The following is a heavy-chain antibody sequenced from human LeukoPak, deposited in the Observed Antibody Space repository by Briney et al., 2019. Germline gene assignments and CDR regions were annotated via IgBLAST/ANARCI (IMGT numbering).Heavy chain of an antibody. Sequence: GGSLRLSCAASGFTFSSYAMSWVHQAPGKGLEWVSAISGSGGSTYYADSVKGRFTISRDNSKNTVYLQMNSLRAEDTAVYYCAKGGSYRSQPYFDYWGQGTPVTVSS. D-gene: IGHD3-16*02. CDR2: ISGSGGST. CDR3: AKGGSYRSQPYFDY. J-gene: IGHJ4*02. CDR1: GFTFSSYA. V-gene: IGHV3-23*01.